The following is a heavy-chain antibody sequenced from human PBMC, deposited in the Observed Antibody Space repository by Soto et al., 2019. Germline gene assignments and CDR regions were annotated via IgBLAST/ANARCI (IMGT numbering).Heavy chain of an antibody. Sequence: EVQLLESGGGLVQPGGSLRLSCAASGFTFSSYAMSWVRQAPGKGLEWVSAISDSGGSTYYADSVKGRFTISRDNSKSTLDLQVNSLRAEDTAVYYCAKDRGGSYYHFDYWGQGTLVTVST. CDR2: ISDSGGST. D-gene: IGHD1-26*01. V-gene: IGHV3-23*01. CDR1: GFTFSSYA. CDR3: AKDRGGSYYHFDY. J-gene: IGHJ4*02.